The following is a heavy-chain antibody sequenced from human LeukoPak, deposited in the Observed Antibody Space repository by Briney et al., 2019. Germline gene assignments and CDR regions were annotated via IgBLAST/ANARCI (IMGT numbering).Heavy chain of an antibody. CDR3: ARGGSGSYYDENYYYYYMDV. CDR2: MNPNSGNT. Sequence: ASVKVSCKASGYTFTSYDINWVRQATGQGLEWMGWMNPNSGNTGHAQKFQGRVTMTRNTSISTAYMELSSLRSEDTAVYYCARGGSGSYYDENYYYYYMDVWGKGTTVTVSS. CDR1: GYTFTSYD. D-gene: IGHD1-26*01. J-gene: IGHJ6*03. V-gene: IGHV1-8*01.